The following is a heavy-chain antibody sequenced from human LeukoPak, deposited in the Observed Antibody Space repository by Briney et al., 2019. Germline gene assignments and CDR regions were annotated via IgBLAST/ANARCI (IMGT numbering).Heavy chain of an antibody. J-gene: IGHJ4*02. CDR3: ARSSGSYLVIFDY. D-gene: IGHD1-26*01. V-gene: IGHV3-23*01. CDR1: GFTLSSYA. CDR2: ISGSGGST. Sequence: GGSLRLSCAASGFTLSSYAMSWVRQAPGKGLEWVSAISGSGGSTYYADSVKGRFTISRDNSKNTLYLQMNSLRAEDTAVYYCARSSGSYLVIFDYWGQGTLVTVSS.